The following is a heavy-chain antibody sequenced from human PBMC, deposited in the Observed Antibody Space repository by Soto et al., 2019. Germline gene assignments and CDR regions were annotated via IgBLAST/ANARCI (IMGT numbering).Heavy chain of an antibody. D-gene: IGHD7-27*01. CDR3: VKDTPAWRQVWGYDY. CDR1: GFIFSNHA. CDR2: LGGSGAST. Sequence: GGSLRLSCASSGFIFSNHAMSWVRQAPGKGLEWVSALGGSGASTYYADSVKGRFTISRDNSENTVYLQMNGLRAEDTAVYYCVKDTPAWRQVWGYDYWGQGVQVTVSS. V-gene: IGHV3-23*01. J-gene: IGHJ4*02.